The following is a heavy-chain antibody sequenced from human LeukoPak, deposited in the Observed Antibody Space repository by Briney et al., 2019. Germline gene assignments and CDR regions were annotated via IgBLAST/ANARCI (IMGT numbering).Heavy chain of an antibody. V-gene: IGHV3-23*01. CDR3: AKAVAGSFTPY. Sequence: PGGSLRLSCAASGFTFSLFPMSWVRQAPGKGLEWVSSIGDSGDTTYYTDSVKGRFTVSRDKIKNTVDLQMNSLRAEDTAVYYCAKAVAGSFTPYWGQGTLVTVSS. D-gene: IGHD6-19*01. CDR1: GFTFSLFP. J-gene: IGHJ4*02. CDR2: IGDSGDTT.